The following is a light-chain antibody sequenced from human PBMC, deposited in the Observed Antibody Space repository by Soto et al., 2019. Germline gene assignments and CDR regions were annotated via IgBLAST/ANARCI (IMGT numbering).Light chain of an antibody. CDR1: SSDVGGYNY. CDR3: GSYAGSYFYV. Sequence: QSALTQPRSVSGSPGQSVTISCTGTSSDVGGYNYVSWYQQHPGKAPKLMIYDVSKRPSGVPDRFSGSKSGNTASLTISGRQAEDEADYYCGSYAGSYFYVFGTGTKLTVL. CDR2: DVS. V-gene: IGLV2-11*01. J-gene: IGLJ1*01.